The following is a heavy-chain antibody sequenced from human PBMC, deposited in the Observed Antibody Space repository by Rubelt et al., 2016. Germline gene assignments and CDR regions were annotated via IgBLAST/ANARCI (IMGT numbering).Heavy chain of an antibody. J-gene: IGHJ4*02. D-gene: IGHD1-26*01. CDR3: ARGGGASDF. CDR2: IIGSGNSV. CDR1: GFTFSDSY. Sequence: QVQLVESGGSLVKPGGSLRLSCTASGFTFSDSYMAWVRQAPGKGLEWVSYIIGSGNSVSYLDSVTGRFTMSRDNAKNSLYLQMNNLRAEDTAVYYCARGGGASDFWGQGTLVTVSS. V-gene: IGHV3-11*04.